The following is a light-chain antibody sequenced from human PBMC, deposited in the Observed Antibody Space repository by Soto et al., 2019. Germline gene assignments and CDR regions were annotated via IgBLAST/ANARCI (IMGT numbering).Light chain of an antibody. CDR1: SSNIGSNY. Sequence: QSVLTQPPSASGTPGQRVTISCSGSSSNIGSNYVYWYQHLPGTAPKLLIYRNNQRPSGVPDRFSGSKSGTSASLAISGLRSEDEADYYCAAWDDSLSGHWVFGGGTKVTVL. CDR2: RNN. CDR3: AAWDDSLSGHWV. J-gene: IGLJ3*02. V-gene: IGLV1-47*01.